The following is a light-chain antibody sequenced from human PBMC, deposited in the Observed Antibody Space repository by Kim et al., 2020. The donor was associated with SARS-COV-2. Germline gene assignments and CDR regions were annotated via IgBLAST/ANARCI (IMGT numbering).Light chain of an antibody. CDR2: YVT. V-gene: IGLV2-14*03. Sequence: FTVSSPGTTSDVGGHNYVYWYHQYPANAPNLLIYYVTNRPSGVSNRFSGSKSGNTASLPISGLQSEDEADYYCISYTTSTTLFYVFGTGTKVTVL. CDR1: TSDVGGHNY. CDR3: ISYTTSTTLFYV. J-gene: IGLJ1*01.